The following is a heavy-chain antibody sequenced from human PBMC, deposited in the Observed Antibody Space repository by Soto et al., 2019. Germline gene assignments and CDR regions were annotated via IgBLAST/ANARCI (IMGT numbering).Heavy chain of an antibody. J-gene: IGHJ4*02. CDR2: INTGNGKT. D-gene: IGHD1-1*01. CDR3: VRFSGIPV. Sequence: GASVKVSCKTSGYTFTYYALHWVRQAPGQGIEWMGWINTGNGKTKYSQNFQGRLTITRDTSATTLYMELSSLRSEDTTVYYCVRFSGIPVWGQGTLVTVSS. V-gene: IGHV1-3*04. CDR1: GYTFTYYA.